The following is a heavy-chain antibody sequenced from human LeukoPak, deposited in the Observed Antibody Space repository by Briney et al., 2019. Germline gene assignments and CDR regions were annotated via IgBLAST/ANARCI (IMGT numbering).Heavy chain of an antibody. Sequence: SETLSLTCTVSGGSISSDYWSWIRQPPGKGLEWIGYIYYSGSTNYNPTLKSRVTISVDTSKTQFSLKLTSVTAADTAVYYCARGVWSGYYTPAWFDPWGQGTLVTVSS. V-gene: IGHV4-59*01. CDR3: ARGVWSGYYTPAWFDP. CDR1: GGSISSDY. D-gene: IGHD3-3*01. CDR2: IYYSGST. J-gene: IGHJ5*02.